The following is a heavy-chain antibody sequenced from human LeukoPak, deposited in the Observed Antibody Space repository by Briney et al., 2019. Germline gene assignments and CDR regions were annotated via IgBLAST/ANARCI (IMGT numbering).Heavy chain of an antibody. D-gene: IGHD1-7*01. J-gene: IGHJ4*02. CDR3: ATAGNYRFDY. Sequence: SGGSLRLSCAASGFTFSSYWMHWVRQAPGKGLEWVSLINSDGSSRNYADSVKGRFTISRDNAKNTLYLQMNSLRVEDTAVYYCATAGNYRFDYWGQGTLVTVSS. V-gene: IGHV3-74*01. CDR1: GFTFSSYW. CDR2: INSDGSSR.